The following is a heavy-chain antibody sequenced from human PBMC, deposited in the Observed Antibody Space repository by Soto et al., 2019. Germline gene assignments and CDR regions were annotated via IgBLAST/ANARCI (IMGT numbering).Heavy chain of an antibody. Sequence: QVQLVESGGGLVRPGGSLRLSCAASGFTFRDHDMSWIRQAPGKGLEWVSCISSSGTATYYADSVKGRFTISRDNAKNSLYVEMHSLRVEDTAVYYCARKGPRAARPNHWGQGTLGNVAS. CDR1: GFTFRDHD. CDR3: ARKGPRAARPNH. D-gene: IGHD6-6*01. J-gene: IGHJ5*02. V-gene: IGHV3-11*01. CDR2: ISSSGTAT.